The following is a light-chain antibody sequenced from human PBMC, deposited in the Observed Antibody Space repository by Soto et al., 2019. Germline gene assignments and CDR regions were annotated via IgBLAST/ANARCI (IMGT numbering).Light chain of an antibody. J-gene: IGKJ2*01. CDR3: QQYNNWPYS. V-gene: IGKV3-15*01. Sequence: EIVMTQSPATLSVSPGERATLSCRASQSVSSNLAWYQQKPGQAPRLLIYGASTRATGIPARFSGSGSVTEFNLTISSLQSEDFAVYSCQQYNNWPYSFGQGTKLEVK. CDR2: GAS. CDR1: QSVSSN.